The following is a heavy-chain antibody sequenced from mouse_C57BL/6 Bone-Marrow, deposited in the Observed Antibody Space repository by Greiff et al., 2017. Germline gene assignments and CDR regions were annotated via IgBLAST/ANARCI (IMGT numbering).Heavy chain of an antibody. CDR3: ARGLGFAY. D-gene: IGHD3-1*01. Sequence: EVKLMESGGGLVQPGESLKLSCASNEYEFPSHDMSWVRKPPAKRLGLVAAINSDGGITYYPDTMERRFIIYRDNTKKNLYLQMSSLRSEDTALYYCARGLGFAYWGQGTLVTVSA. V-gene: IGHV5-2*01. J-gene: IGHJ3*01. CDR1: EYEFPSHD. CDR2: INSDGGIT.